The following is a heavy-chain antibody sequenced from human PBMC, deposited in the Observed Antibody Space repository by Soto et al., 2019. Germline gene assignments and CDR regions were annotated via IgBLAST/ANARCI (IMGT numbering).Heavy chain of an antibody. CDR2: ISSSSSTI. CDR3: ARDLLPAAPH. D-gene: IGHD2-2*01. J-gene: IGHJ4*02. Sequence: PGGSLRLSCAASGFTFSSYSMNWVRQAPGKGLEWVSYISSSSSTIYYADSVKGGFTISRDNAKNSLYLQMNSLRAEDTAVYYCARDLLPAAPHWGQGTLVTVSS. CDR1: GFTFSSYS. V-gene: IGHV3-48*01.